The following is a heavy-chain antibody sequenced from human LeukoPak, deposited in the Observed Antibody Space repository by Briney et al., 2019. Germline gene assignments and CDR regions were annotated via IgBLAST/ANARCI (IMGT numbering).Heavy chain of an antibody. CDR3: ARGMDVGVPAAFHGGNGDVGLHFDY. J-gene: IGHJ4*02. CDR2: IIGIVRTI. CDR1: GFTFTDYY. Sequence: GGSLRLSCVPSGFTFTDYYMSWVRQAPERGLGWVSYIIGIVRTIYYADSVKGPFSISTDNAKKSLYIQINSLRGEDTAVYYCARGMDVGVPAAFHGGNGDVGLHFDYWGQGTLVTVSS. D-gene: IGHD2-2*01. V-gene: IGHV3-11*04.